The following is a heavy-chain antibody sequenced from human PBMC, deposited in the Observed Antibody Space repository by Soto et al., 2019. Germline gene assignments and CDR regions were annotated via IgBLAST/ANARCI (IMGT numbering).Heavy chain of an antibody. Sequence: ASVKVSCKASGYTFTSYGISWVRQAPGQGLEWMGWISAYNGNTNYAQKLQGRVTMTTDTSTSTAYMELRSLRSDDTAVYYCARGVSYYDYVWGSSRTNNYYDSSGYLWFDPSGQGTLVTVSS. V-gene: IGHV1-18*01. J-gene: IGHJ5*02. CDR1: GYTFTSYG. CDR3: ARGVSYYDYVWGSSRTNNYYDSSGYLWFDP. CDR2: ISAYNGNT. D-gene: IGHD3-16*01.